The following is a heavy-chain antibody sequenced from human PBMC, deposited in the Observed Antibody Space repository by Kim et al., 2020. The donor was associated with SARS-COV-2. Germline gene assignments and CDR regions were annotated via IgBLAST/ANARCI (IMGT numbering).Heavy chain of an antibody. CDR1: GYTFTSYG. CDR2: ISAYNGNT. CDR3: ARAGYCSGGSCHDYYYYGMDV. J-gene: IGHJ6*02. D-gene: IGHD2-15*01. Sequence: ASVKVSCKASGYTFTSYGISWGRQAPGQGLEWRGWISAYNGNTNYAQKLQGRVTMTTDTSTSTAYMELRSLRSDDTAVYYCARAGYCSGGSCHDYYYYGMDVWGQGTTVTVSS. V-gene: IGHV1-18*01.